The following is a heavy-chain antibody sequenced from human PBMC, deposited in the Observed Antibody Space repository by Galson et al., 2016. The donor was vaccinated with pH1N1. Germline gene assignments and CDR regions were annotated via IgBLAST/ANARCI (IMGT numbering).Heavy chain of an antibody. CDR1: GFSLSTSGMR. J-gene: IGHJ3*02. CDR2: IEWDDDK. D-gene: IGHD2-15*01. V-gene: IGHV2-70*04. Sequence: PALVKPTQTLTLTCTFSGFSLSTSGMRVSWIRQPPGKDLEWLARIEWDDDKFYSTSLKTRLSISKDTSKNQVVLTMTNMDPEDTATYYCGRNPAFVGGAIDIWGRGTLVTVSS. CDR3: GRNPAFVGGAIDI.